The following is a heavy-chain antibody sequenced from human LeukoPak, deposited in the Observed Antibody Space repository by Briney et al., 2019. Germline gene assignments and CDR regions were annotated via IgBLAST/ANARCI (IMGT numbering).Heavy chain of an antibody. V-gene: IGHV4-59*12. J-gene: IGHJ5*02. D-gene: IGHD4-17*01. Sequence: SETLSLTCTVSGGPISSNYWSWIRQPPGKGLEWIGYIYYSGSTNYNPSLKSRVTMSVDTSKNQFSLKLSSVTAADTAVYYCARDEVYGDQNWFDPWGQGTLVTVSS. CDR1: GGPISSNY. CDR3: ARDEVYGDQNWFDP. CDR2: IYYSGST.